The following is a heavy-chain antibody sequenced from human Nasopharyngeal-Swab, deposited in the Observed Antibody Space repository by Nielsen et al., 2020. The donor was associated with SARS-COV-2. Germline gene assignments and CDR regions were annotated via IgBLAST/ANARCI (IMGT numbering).Heavy chain of an antibody. CDR3: ARDKDWNGLDS. CDR1: GFTFSSYG. Sequence: GESLKISCAASGFTFSSYGMHWVRQAPGKGLEWVAVIWYDGSNKYYADSVKGRFTISRDNAKNSLYLQLNSLRAEDTAVYYCARDKDWNGLDSWGQGTLVTVSS. D-gene: IGHD1-1*01. V-gene: IGHV3-33*08. J-gene: IGHJ4*02. CDR2: IWYDGSNK.